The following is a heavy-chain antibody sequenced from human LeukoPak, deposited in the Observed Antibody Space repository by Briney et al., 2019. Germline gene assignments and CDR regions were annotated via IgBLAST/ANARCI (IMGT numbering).Heavy chain of an antibody. Sequence: NPSGTLSLTCTVSGGSISSYYWSWNRQPPGKGLEWIGYIYYSGSTNYNPSLKSRVTISVDTSKNQFSLKLSSVTAADTAVYYCARGYSGYDTHYTIDYWGQGTLVTVSS. J-gene: IGHJ4*02. V-gene: IGHV4-59*01. CDR3: ARGYSGYDTHYTIDY. CDR1: GGSISSYY. CDR2: IYYSGST. D-gene: IGHD5-12*01.